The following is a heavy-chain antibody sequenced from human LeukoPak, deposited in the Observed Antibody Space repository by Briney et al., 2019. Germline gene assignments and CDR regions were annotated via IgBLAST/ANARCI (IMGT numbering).Heavy chain of an antibody. V-gene: IGHV3-23*01. CDR2: ISGSGGST. CDR1: GFTFSSYA. CDR3: ARETSKKLLVAIDY. J-gene: IGHJ4*02. D-gene: IGHD1-26*01. Sequence: PGGSLRLSCAASGFTFSSYAMSWVRQAPGKGLEWVSAISGSGGSTYYADSAKGRFTISRDNSKNTLYLQMNSLRAEDTAVYYCARETSKKLLVAIDYWGQGALVTVSS.